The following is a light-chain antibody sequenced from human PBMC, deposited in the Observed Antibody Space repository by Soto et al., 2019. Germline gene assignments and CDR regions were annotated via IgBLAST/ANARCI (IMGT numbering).Light chain of an antibody. V-gene: IGLV2-23*01. CDR1: GSDIGSYNL. CDR3: SAWDDSLNGRV. CDR2: EGT. Sequence: ALTQPASVSGSPGQSLTISCTGTGSDIGSYNLVSWYQQHPGKAPKLLIYEGTKRPSGVSNRFSGSKSDSTASLTVSGLQAEDEAVYYCSAWDDSLNGRVFGGGTKVTVL. J-gene: IGLJ3*02.